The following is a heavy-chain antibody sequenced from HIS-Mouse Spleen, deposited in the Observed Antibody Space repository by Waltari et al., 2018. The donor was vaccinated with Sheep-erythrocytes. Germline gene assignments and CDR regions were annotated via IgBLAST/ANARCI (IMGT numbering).Heavy chain of an antibody. CDR3: ARGPVLRFLEWLPTDAFDI. V-gene: IGHV5-51*03. D-gene: IGHD3-3*01. CDR2: IYPGYSDT. Sequence: EVQLVQSGAEVKKPGESLKISCKGSGYSFTSYWIGWVRQMPGKGLEWMGIIYPGYSDTRYSPSFQGQVTISADKSISTAYLQWSSLKASDTAMYYCARGPVLRFLEWLPTDAFDIWGQGTMVTVSS. CDR1: GYSFTSYW. J-gene: IGHJ3*02.